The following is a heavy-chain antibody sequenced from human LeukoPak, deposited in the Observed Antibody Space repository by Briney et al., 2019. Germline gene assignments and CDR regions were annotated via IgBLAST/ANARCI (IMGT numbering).Heavy chain of an antibody. V-gene: IGHV3-9*01. J-gene: IGHJ3*02. CDR2: INWNSDNI. CDR1: GFTFNDYA. CDR3: ARASYYYDTTGLGAVDI. Sequence: SGRSLRLSCAASGFTFNDYAMYWVRQAPGKGLEWVSGINWNSDNIGYADSVKGRFTISRDDAKNSLFLQMNSLRAEDTALYYCARASYYYDTTGLGAVDIWGQGTMATVSS. D-gene: IGHD3-22*01.